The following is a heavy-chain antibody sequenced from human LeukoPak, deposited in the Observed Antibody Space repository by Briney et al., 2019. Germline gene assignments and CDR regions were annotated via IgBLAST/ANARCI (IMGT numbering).Heavy chain of an antibody. CDR2: ISSSGSTI. Sequence: PGGSLRLSCAASGFTFSSYEMNWVRQAPGKGLEWVSYISSSGSTIYYADSVKGRFTISRDNAKNSLYLQLNSLRAEDTAVYYCAELGITMIGGVWGKGTTVTISS. CDR3: AELGITMIGGV. D-gene: IGHD3-10*02. V-gene: IGHV3-48*03. J-gene: IGHJ6*04. CDR1: GFTFSSYE.